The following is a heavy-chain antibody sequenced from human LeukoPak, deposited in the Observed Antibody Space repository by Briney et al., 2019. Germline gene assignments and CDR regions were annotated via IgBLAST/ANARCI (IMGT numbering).Heavy chain of an antibody. V-gene: IGHV4-34*01. J-gene: IGHJ4*02. Sequence: PSETLSLTCAVYGGSFSGYYWSWIRQPPGKGLEWIGEINHSGSTNYNPSLKSRVTISVDTSKNQFSLKLSSVTAADTAVYYCARDSLRYGSGSSPHDYWGQGTLVTVSS. CDR1: GGSFSGYY. CDR3: ARDSLRYGSGSSPHDY. D-gene: IGHD3-10*01. CDR2: INHSGST.